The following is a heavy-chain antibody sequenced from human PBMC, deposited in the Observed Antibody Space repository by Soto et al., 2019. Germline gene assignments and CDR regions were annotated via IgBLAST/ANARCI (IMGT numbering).Heavy chain of an antibody. Sequence: ASVKVSCKASGYTFTSYYMHWVRQAPGQGLEWMGIINPGGGSTSYAQKFQGRVTMTRDTSTSTVYMELGSLRSEDTAVYYCAREDPITIFGVVIIRGYFDYWG. D-gene: IGHD3-3*01. CDR1: GYTFTSYY. J-gene: IGHJ4*01. CDR2: INPGGGST. V-gene: IGHV1-46*01. CDR3: AREDPITIFGVVIIRGYFDY.